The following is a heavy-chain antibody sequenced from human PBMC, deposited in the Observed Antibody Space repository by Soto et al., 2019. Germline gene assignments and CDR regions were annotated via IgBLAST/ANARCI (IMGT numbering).Heavy chain of an antibody. CDR1: GFAFSSSV. Sequence: VQLLASGGDLVQPGGSLRLSCAASGFAFSSSVMGWVRQAPGKGLEWVSTITVRGDGTFYADSVKGRFSISRDNSENTLSLQMNSLRPDDTATYYCVKSRAGDFDYWGQGTLVTVSS. J-gene: IGHJ4*02. CDR2: ITVRGDGT. V-gene: IGHV3-23*01. D-gene: IGHD6-19*01. CDR3: VKSRAGDFDY.